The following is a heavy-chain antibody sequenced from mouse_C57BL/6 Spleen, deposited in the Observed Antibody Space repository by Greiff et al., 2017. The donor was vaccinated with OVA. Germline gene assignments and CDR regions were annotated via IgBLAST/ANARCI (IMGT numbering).Heavy chain of an antibody. Sequence: LMESGPELVQPGASVKISCKASGYTFTDYYINWVKQRPGQGLEWIGWIYPGSGNTKYNEKFKGKATLTVDTSSSTAYMQLSSLTSEDSAVYFCERAYYYGSSYEDAMDYWGQGTSVTVSS. CDR3: ERAYYYGSSYEDAMDY. J-gene: IGHJ4*01. CDR2: IYPGSGNT. CDR1: GYTFTDYY. D-gene: IGHD1-1*01. V-gene: IGHV1-84*01.